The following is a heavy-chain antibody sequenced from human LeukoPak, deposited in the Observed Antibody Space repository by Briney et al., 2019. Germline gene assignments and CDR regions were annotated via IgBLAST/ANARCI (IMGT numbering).Heavy chain of an antibody. Sequence: ASVKVSCKASGYTFTSYGISWVRQAPGQGLEWMGWMNPNSGNTGYAQKFQGRVTITRNTSISTAYMELSSLRSEDTAVYYCARGRYSSSWYLGGGYYYYYMDVWGKGTTVTVSS. D-gene: IGHD6-13*01. CDR2: MNPNSGNT. CDR1: GYTFTSYG. J-gene: IGHJ6*03. V-gene: IGHV1-8*03. CDR3: ARGRYSSSWYLGGGYYYYYMDV.